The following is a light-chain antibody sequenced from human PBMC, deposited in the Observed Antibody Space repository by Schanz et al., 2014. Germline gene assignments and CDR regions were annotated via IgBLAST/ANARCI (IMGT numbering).Light chain of an antibody. CDR2: DVS. CDR3: QQYDILPIT. V-gene: IGKV1-33*01. Sequence: DIEMPQSPSSLSVSLGARVTITCQAGQDINKFLNWYQQRPGKAPKLLIYDVSNLETGVPSRFSGSGSGTHFTFTIRTLQPEDSATYYCQQYDILPITFGGGTKVEIK. CDR1: QDINKF. J-gene: IGKJ4*01.